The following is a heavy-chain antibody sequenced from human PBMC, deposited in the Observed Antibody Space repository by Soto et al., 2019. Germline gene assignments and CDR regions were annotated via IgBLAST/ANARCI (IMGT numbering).Heavy chain of an antibody. CDR1: GGSISSGDYY. D-gene: IGHD1-1*01. V-gene: IGHV4-30-4*01. J-gene: IGHJ4*02. CDR3: ARVRGQPGTRTIDY. CDR2: IYYSGST. Sequence: SETLSLTCTVSGGSISSGDYYWSWIRQPPGKGLEWIGYIYYSGSTYYNPSLKSRVTISVDTSENQFSLKLSSVTAADTAVYYCARVRGQPGTRTIDYWGQGTLVTVSS.